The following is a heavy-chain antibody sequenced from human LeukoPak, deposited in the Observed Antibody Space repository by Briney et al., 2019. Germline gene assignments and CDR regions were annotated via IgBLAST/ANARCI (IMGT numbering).Heavy chain of an antibody. CDR2: IYTSGST. CDR3: AKGQAVAGHWYFDL. Sequence: SQTLSLTCTVSGGSISSGSYYWSWIRQPAGKGLEWIGRIYTSGSTNYNPSLKSRVTISVDTSKNQFSLKLSSVTAADTAVYHCAKGQAVAGHWYFDLWGRGTLVTVSS. CDR1: GGSISSGSYY. J-gene: IGHJ2*01. D-gene: IGHD6-19*01. V-gene: IGHV4-61*02.